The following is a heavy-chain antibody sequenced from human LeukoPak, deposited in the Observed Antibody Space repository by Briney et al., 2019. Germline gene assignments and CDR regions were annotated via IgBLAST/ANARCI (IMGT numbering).Heavy chain of an antibody. CDR2: IGSSSSYI. D-gene: IGHD2-15*01. CDR3: ASRYCSGGSCYSGWGAGFDP. CDR1: GFTFSSYS. Sequence: GGSLRLSCAASGFTFSSYSMNWVRQAPGKGLEWVSSIGSSSSYIYYADSVKGRFTISRDNAKNSLYLQMNSLRAEDTAVYYCASRYCSGGSCYSGWGAGFDPWGQGTLVTVSS. V-gene: IGHV3-21*01. J-gene: IGHJ5*02.